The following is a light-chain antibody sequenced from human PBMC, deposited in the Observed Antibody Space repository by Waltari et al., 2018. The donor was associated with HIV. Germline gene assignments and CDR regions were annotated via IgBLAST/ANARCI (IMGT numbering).Light chain of an antibody. V-gene: IGLV3-1*01. CDR1: QLGDKY. CDR2: QDS. J-gene: IGLJ2*01. CDR3: QAWDSSTVV. Sequence: SYDLTQPPSVSVSPGQTASITCSGDQLGDKYACWYQQKPGQSPVLVIFQDSKRPSGIPERFSGSNSGNTATLTISGTQAMDEADYYCQAWDSSTVVFGGGTKLTVL.